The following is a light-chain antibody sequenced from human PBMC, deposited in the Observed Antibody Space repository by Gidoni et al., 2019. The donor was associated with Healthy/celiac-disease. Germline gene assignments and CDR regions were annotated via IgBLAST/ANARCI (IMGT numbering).Light chain of an antibody. J-gene: IGKJ2*01. CDR3: QQSYSTPYT. V-gene: IGKV1-39*01. CDR1: QSISSY. Sequence: DIQLTQSPAPLSASVGDRVTITCRASQSISSYLNWYQQKPGKAPNLLIYAASSLQSGVPSRFSGSGSGTDFTLTISSLQPEDFATYYCQQSYSTPYTFXQXTKLEIK. CDR2: AAS.